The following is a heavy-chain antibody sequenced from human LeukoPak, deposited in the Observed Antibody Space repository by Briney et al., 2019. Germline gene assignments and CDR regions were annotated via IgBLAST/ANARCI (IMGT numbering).Heavy chain of an antibody. CDR3: ARGAAGGNYGGNSGFWYFDL. V-gene: IGHV4-4*07. CDR2: IYTSGST. D-gene: IGHD4-23*01. J-gene: IGHJ2*01. CDR1: GGSISSYY. Sequence: SETLSLTCTVSGGSISSYYWSWIRQPAGKGLEWIGRIYTSGSTNYNPSLKSRVTMSVDTSKNQFSLKLSSVTAADTAVYYCARGAAGGNYGGNSGFWYFDLWGRGTLVTVSS.